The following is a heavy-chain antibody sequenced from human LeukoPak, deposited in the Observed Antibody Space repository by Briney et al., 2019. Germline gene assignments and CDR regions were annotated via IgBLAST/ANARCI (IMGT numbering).Heavy chain of an antibody. CDR3: ARIVGATGFDAFDI. Sequence: ASVKVSCKASGGTFSSYAISWVRQAPGQGLQWMGWINPNTGGTNYAQKFQGRVTMTRDTSISTAYMELSRLRSDDTAVYYCARIVGATGFDAFDIWGQGTMVAVSS. J-gene: IGHJ3*02. CDR1: GGTFSSYA. D-gene: IGHD1-26*01. CDR2: INPNTGGT. V-gene: IGHV1-2*02.